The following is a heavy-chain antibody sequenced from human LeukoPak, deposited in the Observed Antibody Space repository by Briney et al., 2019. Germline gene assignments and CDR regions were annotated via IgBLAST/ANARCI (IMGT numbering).Heavy chain of an antibody. J-gene: IGHJ3*02. D-gene: IGHD3-22*01. CDR1: GGSFSGYY. CDR3: ARERKYYYDSSGYHVVAFDI. CDR2: INHSGST. Sequence: SETLSLTCAVYGGSFSGYYWSWIRQPPGKGLEWIGEINHSGSTNYNPSLKSRVTISVDSSKNQFSLKLSSVTAADTAVYYCARERKYYYDSSGYHVVAFDIWGQGTMVTVSS. V-gene: IGHV4-34*01.